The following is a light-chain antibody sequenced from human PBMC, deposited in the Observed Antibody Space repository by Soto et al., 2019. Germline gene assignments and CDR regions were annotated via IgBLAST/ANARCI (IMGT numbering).Light chain of an antibody. CDR2: DGT. Sequence: DTRLTQSPSSLSASVGDRVTITCQASQHISDYLNWYQQKPGKAPKLLIYDGTKLETGVPSRFSGSGSGTEFTFTISXLQPEDTATYYCHQYFNPRTFGGGTKVDTK. V-gene: IGKV1-33*01. CDR3: HQYFNPRT. J-gene: IGKJ4*01. CDR1: QHISDY.